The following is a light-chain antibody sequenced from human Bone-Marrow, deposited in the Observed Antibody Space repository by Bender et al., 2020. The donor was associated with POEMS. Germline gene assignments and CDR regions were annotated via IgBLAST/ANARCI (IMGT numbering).Light chain of an antibody. CDR1: SSNTGSGYD. Sequence: QSVLTQPPSVSGAPGQRVTISCTGSSSNTGSGYDINWYQHLPGTAPKLMIYEGSKRPSGVSNRFSGSKSGNTASLTISGLQAEDEADYYCCSYAGSSTYVFGTGTKVTVL. CDR3: CSYAGSSTYV. J-gene: IGLJ1*01. V-gene: IGLV1-40*01. CDR2: EGS.